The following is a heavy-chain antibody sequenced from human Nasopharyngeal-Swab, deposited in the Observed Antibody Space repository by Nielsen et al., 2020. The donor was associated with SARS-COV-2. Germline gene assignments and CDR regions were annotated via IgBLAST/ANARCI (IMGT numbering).Heavy chain of an antibody. CDR2: IIPIFGTA. D-gene: IGHD2-21*02. Sequence: WVRQAPGQGIEWMGGIIPIFGTANYAQKFQGRVTITADESTSTAYMELSSLRSEDTAVYYCASNPYCGGDCYGAFDIWGQGTMVTVSS. J-gene: IGHJ3*02. CDR3: ASNPYCGGDCYGAFDI. V-gene: IGHV1-69*01.